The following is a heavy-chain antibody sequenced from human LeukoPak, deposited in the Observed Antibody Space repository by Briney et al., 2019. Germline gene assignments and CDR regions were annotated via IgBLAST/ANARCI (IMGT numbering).Heavy chain of an antibody. Sequence: ASVKVSCKASGYTFTNYAMNWVRQAPGQGLEWMGWINPNTENPTYAQGFPGRFVISLDTSVSTAYLQISSLKAEDTAVYYCTRDPLVGFSRYGSEVMGDYWGQGTLVTVSS. J-gene: IGHJ4*02. V-gene: IGHV7-4-1*02. D-gene: IGHD3-10*01. CDR1: GYTFTNYA. CDR3: TRDPLVGFSRYGSEVMGDY. CDR2: INPNTENP.